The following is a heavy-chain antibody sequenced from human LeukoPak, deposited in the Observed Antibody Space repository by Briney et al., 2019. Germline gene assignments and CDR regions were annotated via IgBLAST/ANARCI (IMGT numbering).Heavy chain of an antibody. Sequence: KASETLSLTCTVSGGSISSSSYYWGWLRQPPGKGLEWIGRFYYSGSPYYNPSVKSRVTISVNTSKSRFSLKLSSVTAADTAVYYCARHSWCWYYFDYWGQGTLVTVSS. CDR3: ARHSWCWYYFDY. D-gene: IGHD4/OR15-4a*01. J-gene: IGHJ4*02. V-gene: IGHV4-39*01. CDR1: GGSISSSSYY. CDR2: FYYSGSP.